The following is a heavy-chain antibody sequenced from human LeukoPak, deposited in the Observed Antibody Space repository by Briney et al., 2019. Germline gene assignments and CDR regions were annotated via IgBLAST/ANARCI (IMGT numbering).Heavy chain of an antibody. CDR3: ARGLGYDYDYGMDV. J-gene: IGHJ6*02. D-gene: IGHD5-12*01. V-gene: IGHV3-7*01. CDR2: IKQDGSEK. Sequence: GGSLRLSCAASGFTFSSYWMSWVRQAPGKGLEWVANIKQDGSEKYYVDSVKGRFTISRDNAKNSLYLQMNSLRAGDTAVYYWARGLGYDYDYGMDVWGQGTTGTVSS. CDR1: GFTFSSYW.